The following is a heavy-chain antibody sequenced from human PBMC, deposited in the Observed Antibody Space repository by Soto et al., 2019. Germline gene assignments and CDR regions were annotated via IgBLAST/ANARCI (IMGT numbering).Heavy chain of an antibody. D-gene: IGHD6-6*01. CDR2: IYYSGST. CDR1: NGSISSSGYY. Sequence: QVQLQESGPGLAKPSQTLSLTCNVSNGSISSSGYYWSWIRQHPGQGLEWIGYIYYSGSTYYNPSRKSRVTISVDTSKNQCSLKLGSVTAADTAIYYCAGGSSKSWFDPWGQGTLVTVSS. J-gene: IGHJ5*02. V-gene: IGHV4-31*03. CDR3: AGGSSKSWFDP.